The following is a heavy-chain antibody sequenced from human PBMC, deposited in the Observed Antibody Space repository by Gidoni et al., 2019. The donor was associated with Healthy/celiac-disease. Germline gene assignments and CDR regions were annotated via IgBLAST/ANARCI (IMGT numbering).Heavy chain of an antibody. CDR3: ARAPKGRGYYYYYGMDV. Sequence: EVQLVASGGGLVQPGGSLRLSCAASGFTFSNYWMSWVRQAPGKGLGWVANIKQDGSEKYYVDSVKGRFTISRDNAKKSLYLKMNSLRAEDTAVYYCARAPKGRGYYYYYGMDVWGQGTTVTVSS. J-gene: IGHJ6*02. CDR1: GFTFSNYW. CDR2: IKQDGSEK. V-gene: IGHV3-7*01. D-gene: IGHD3-10*01.